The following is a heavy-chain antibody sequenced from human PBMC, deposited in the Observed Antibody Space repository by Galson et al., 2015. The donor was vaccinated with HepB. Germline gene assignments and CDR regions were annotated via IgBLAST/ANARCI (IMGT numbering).Heavy chain of an antibody. CDR2: INTNTGNP. D-gene: IGHD2-2*01. CDR1: GYTFTSYA. J-gene: IGHJ6*02. Sequence: SVKVSCKASGYTFTSYAMNWVRQAPGQGLEWMGWINTNTGNPTYAQGFTGRFVFSLDTSVSTAYLQISSLKAEDTAVYYCARDLMWDQLPLYGMDVWGQGTTVTVSS. CDR3: ARDLMWDQLPLYGMDV. V-gene: IGHV7-4-1*02.